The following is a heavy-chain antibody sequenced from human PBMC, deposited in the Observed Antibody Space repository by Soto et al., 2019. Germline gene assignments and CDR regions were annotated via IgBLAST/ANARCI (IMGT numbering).Heavy chain of an antibody. D-gene: IGHD1-1*01. CDR2: INPGTGQK. J-gene: IGHJ5*02. CDR1: GYTFRSYA. Sequence: QVLLEQSGAEVRKPGASVNVSCKTSGYTFRSYAMHWVRQAPGQRLEWMGWINPGTGQKKYSQKMQGRVTLTSDASAHTAYVELSRLTSEDTAVYYCARADGYNFDTWFDPWGQGTLVIVSS. V-gene: IGHV1-3*01. CDR3: ARADGYNFDTWFDP.